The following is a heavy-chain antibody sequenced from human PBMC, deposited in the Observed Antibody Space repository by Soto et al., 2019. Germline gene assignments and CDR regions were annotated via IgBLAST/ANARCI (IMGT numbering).Heavy chain of an antibody. V-gene: IGHV4-59*01. CDR1: CGSISSYY. CDR3: ARDLSRVDDYIWGSYRLKGFEP. Sequence: SQVLSLTCPVSCGSISSYYWCWIRHPPVKLLGLVGYIYYSVSTNYNPSLKSRVTISVDTSKNQFSLKLSSVTAADTAVYYCARDLSRVDDYIWGSYRLKGFEPWGQGTLVTVSS. D-gene: IGHD3-16*01. J-gene: IGHJ5*02. CDR2: IYYSVST.